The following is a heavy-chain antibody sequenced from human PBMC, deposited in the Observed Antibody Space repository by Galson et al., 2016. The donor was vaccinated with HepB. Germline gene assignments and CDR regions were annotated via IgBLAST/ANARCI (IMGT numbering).Heavy chain of an antibody. CDR2: INDRETT. Sequence: SETLSLTCAVHGGSFSGHYWSWIRQPPGKGLEWIGEINDRETTNYNPSLKSRVTISVDTAKNQFSLKLSSMTAADTAGYYCARATWGWPYFFNYWGQGTLVTVSS. D-gene: IGHD3-16*01. CDR1: GGSFSGHY. J-gene: IGHJ4*02. CDR3: ARATWGWPYFFNY. V-gene: IGHV4-34*01.